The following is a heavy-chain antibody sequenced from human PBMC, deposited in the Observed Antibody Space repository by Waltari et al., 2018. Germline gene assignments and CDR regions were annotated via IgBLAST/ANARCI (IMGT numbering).Heavy chain of an antibody. D-gene: IGHD5-12*01. Sequence: QVQLVQSGAEVKKPGSSVKVSCKASGGTFSSYAISWVRQAPGQGLEWMGGIIPIMSTANYAQKFQGRVTITADESTSTAYVELSSLRSEDTAVYYCAARRDGYNYDDFDYWGQGTLVTVSS. CDR1: GGTFSSYA. CDR3: AARRDGYNYDDFDY. V-gene: IGHV1-69*12. CDR2: IIPIMSTA. J-gene: IGHJ4*02.